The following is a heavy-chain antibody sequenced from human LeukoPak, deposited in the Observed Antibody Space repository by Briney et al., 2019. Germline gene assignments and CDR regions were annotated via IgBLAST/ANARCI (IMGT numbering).Heavy chain of an antibody. Sequence: ASVKVSCKASGYTFTSYYMHWVRQAPGQGLEWMGIINPSGGSTSYAQKFQGRVTITADESTSTAYMELSSLRSEDTAVYYCARASAIAVDGDYYFDYWGQGTLVTVSS. D-gene: IGHD6-19*01. V-gene: IGHV1-46*01. CDR2: INPSGGST. CDR3: ARASAIAVDGDYYFDY. CDR1: GYTFTSYY. J-gene: IGHJ4*02.